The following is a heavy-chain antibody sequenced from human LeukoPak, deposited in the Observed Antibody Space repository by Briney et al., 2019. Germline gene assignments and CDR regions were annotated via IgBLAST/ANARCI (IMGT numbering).Heavy chain of an antibody. Sequence: ASVKVSCKASGYTFTSYGISWVRQAPGQGLEWMGWISAYNGNTNYAQKLQGRVTVTTGTSTSTAYMGLRSLRSDDTAVYYCARVRTNENYYETVYYFDYWGQGTLVTVSS. CDR1: GYTFTSYG. CDR3: ARVRTNENYYETVYYFDY. J-gene: IGHJ4*02. CDR2: ISAYNGNT. D-gene: IGHD3-22*01. V-gene: IGHV1-18*01.